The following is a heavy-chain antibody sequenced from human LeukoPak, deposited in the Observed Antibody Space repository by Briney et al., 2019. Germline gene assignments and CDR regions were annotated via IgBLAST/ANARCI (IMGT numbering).Heavy chain of an antibody. CDR1: GYTFTDYY. V-gene: IGHV1-2*02. CDR2: INPSSGGT. D-gene: IGHD3-9*01. Sequence: GASVKVSCKASGYTFTDYYMHWVRQAPGQGLEWMGWINPSSGGTNYAQKFQGRVTMTRDTSISTAYMELSRLRSDDTAVYYCARVKGMDYDILTGYEDYFDYWGQGALVTVSS. CDR3: ARVKGMDYDILTGYEDYFDY. J-gene: IGHJ4*02.